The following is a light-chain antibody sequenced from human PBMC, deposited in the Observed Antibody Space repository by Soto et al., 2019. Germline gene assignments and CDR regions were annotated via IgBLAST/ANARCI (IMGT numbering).Light chain of an antibody. CDR2: KAS. CDR3: QQYNTYPCT. J-gene: IGKJ1*01. Sequence: DIQMTQSPSTLSASVGDRVTITCRASQSINTWLAWYRQKPGKAPNLLIYKASSLESGVPSRFSGSGSRTEFTLTIISMQPDDFATYYCQQYNTYPCTFGQGLKVEIK. CDR1: QSINTW. V-gene: IGKV1-5*03.